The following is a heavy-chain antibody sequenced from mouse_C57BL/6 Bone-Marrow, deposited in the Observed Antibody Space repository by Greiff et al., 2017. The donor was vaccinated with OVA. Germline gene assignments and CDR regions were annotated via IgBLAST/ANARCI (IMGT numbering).Heavy chain of an antibody. V-gene: IGHV5-4*01. CDR3: ARDVTIVTTNYAMDY. CDR2: ISDGGSYT. D-gene: IGHD2-5*01. CDR1: GFTFSSYA. J-gene: IGHJ4*01. Sequence: EVQVVESGGGLVKPGGSLKLSCAASGFTFSSYAMSWVRQTPAKRLEWVATISDGGSYTYYPDNVKGRFTISRDNAKNNLYLQMSHLKSEDTAMYYCARDVTIVTTNYAMDYWGQGTSVTVSS.